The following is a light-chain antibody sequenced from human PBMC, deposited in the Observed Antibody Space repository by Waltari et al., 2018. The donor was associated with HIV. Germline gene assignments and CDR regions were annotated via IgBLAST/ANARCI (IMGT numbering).Light chain of an antibody. CDR3: MQTVELPYT. CDR2: EVS. Sequence: MMTQTPLSLSVTHRQPASITCRSSRSPTYTDGKTHLYWLLQRTGQPPHLLIYEVSKRFSGVPERFSGSGSGTDFTLHIRRVEAEDVGVYYCMQTVELPYTFGQGTKLEIK. CDR1: RSPTYTDGKTH. V-gene: IGKV2D-29*01. J-gene: IGKJ2*01.